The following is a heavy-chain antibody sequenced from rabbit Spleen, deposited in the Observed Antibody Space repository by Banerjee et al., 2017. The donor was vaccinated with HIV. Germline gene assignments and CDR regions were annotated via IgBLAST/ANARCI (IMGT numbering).Heavy chain of an antibody. CDR3: ARDVVGRAGVAYGYGTGFGL. CDR1: GFDFSNKAV. D-gene: IGHD6-1*01. V-gene: IGHV1S45*01. Sequence: QEQLVESGGGLVQPEGSLTLTCKASGFDFSNKAVMCWVRQAPGKGLKWIACINTATGKAVYASWAKGRFTISKTSSTTVTLQMTSLTVADTATYFCARDVVGRAGVAYGYGTGFGLWGPGTLVTVS. J-gene: IGHJ4*01. CDR2: INTATGKA.